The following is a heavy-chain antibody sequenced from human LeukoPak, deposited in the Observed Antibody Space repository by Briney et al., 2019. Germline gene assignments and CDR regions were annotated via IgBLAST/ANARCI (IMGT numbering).Heavy chain of an antibody. D-gene: IGHD2-2*01. V-gene: IGHV4-30-4*01. CDR3: ARLPWRVVPAAMFDY. CDR2: IYYSGST. J-gene: IGHJ4*02. Sequence: SETLSLTCTVSGGSFSNGDYYWSWIRQPPGKGLEWIGYIYYSGSTYYNPSLKSRVTISVDTSKNQFSLKLSSVTAADTAVYYCARLPWRVVPAAMFDYWGQGTLVTVSS. CDR1: GGSFSNGDYY.